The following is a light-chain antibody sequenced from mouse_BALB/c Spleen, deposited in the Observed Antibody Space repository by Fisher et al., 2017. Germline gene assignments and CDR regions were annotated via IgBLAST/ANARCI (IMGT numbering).Light chain of an antibody. CDR2: STS. Sequence: IVMTQSTAIMSASLGERVTMTCTASSSVSSSYLHWYQQKPGSSPKLWIYSTSNLASGVPARFSGSGSGTFYSLTISSVEAEDAATYYCQQWSSNPPTFGGGTKLEIK. CDR3: QQWSSNPPT. J-gene: IGKJ2*01. V-gene: IGKV4-74*01. CDR1: SSVSSSY.